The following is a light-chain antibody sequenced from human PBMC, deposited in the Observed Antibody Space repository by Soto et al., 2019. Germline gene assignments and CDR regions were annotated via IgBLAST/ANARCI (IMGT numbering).Light chain of an antibody. J-gene: IGLJ1*01. CDR1: SSDGGGYNY. V-gene: IGLV2-8*01. CDR2: EVS. Sequence: QSVRTQPPSGSGSPGQAVTLSCTGTSSDGGGYNYVSWYQQHPGKAPKLMIYEVSKRPSGVPDRFSGSRSGNTASLTVSGLQAEDEADYYCSSYAGYNNYVFGAGTKVTVL. CDR3: SSYAGYNNYV.